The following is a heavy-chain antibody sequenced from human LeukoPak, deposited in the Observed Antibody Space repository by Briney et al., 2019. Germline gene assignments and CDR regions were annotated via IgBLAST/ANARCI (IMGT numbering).Heavy chain of an antibody. J-gene: IGHJ4*02. CDR1: GFTFSGYW. V-gene: IGHV3-74*01. D-gene: IGHD4/OR15-4a*01. CDR3: ARDGVQTTPFDY. Sequence: HPGGSLRLSCATSGFTFSGYWMHWVRQAPGKGLVWLSLINGDGSYTIYADSVKGRFTISRDNAKNTLYLQMDSLRAEDTAVYYCARDGVQTTPFDYWGKGTLVTVSS. CDR2: INGDGSYT.